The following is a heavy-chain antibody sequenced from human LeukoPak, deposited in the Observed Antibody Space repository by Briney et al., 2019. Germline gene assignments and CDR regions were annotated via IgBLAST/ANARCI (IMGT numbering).Heavy chain of an antibody. CDR2: IWYGGGNK. CDR3: ARDCCLRYASGN. D-gene: IGHD3-9*01. J-gene: IGHJ4*02. Sequence: GGALRLSFAASGFPFSSYGMHWVRPAPGKGLGGVAVIWYGGGNKYYADSVKGRFTISRDNSKNTLYLQMNSLRAEDTAVYYCARDCCLRYASGNWGQGTLVTVSS. CDR1: GFPFSSYG. V-gene: IGHV3-33*08.